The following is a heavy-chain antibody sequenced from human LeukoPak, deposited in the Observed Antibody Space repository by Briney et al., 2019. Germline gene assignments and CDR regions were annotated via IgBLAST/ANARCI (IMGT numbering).Heavy chain of an antibody. CDR1: GGSISSYY. CDR3: ARARGSIFGVVPFDY. CDR2: IYYSGST. J-gene: IGHJ4*02. V-gene: IGHV4-59*01. Sequence: SETLSLTCTVSGGSISSYYWSWIRQPPGKGLGWIGYIYYSGSTNYNPSLKSRVTISVDTSKNQFSLKLSSVTAADTAVYYCARARGSIFGVVPFDYWGQGTLVTVSS. D-gene: IGHD3-3*01.